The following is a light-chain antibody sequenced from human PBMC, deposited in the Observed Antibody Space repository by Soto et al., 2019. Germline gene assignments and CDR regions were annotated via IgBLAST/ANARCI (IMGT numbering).Light chain of an antibody. CDR3: QQLKTYPPT. J-gene: IGKJ1*01. Sequence: IQLTQSPSSLSTSVGDRVIITCRASQGISSYLAWYQQKPRKAPKLLIYAASTLQSGVPSRFSGSGSATDFALTSSGLQTEDFATYYCQQLKTYPPTFGLGTKVEI. CDR2: AAS. V-gene: IGKV1-9*01. CDR1: QGISSY.